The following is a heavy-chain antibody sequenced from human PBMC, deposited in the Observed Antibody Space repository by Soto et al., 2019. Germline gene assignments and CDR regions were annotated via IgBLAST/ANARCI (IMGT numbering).Heavy chain of an antibody. Sequence: ESGGGVVQPGRSLRLSCAASGFTFSSYGMHWVRQAPGKGLEWVTFMSYDGSIKYYADSVKGRFTISRDNSKNTLYLQMNSLRAEDTAVYYCAKGSEGYYFDYWGQGTLVTVSS. V-gene: IGHV3-30*18. J-gene: IGHJ4*02. CDR2: MSYDGSIK. CDR1: GFTFSSYG. CDR3: AKGSEGYYFDY.